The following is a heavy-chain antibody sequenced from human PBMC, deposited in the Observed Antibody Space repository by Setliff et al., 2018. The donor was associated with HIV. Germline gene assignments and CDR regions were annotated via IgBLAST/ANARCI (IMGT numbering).Heavy chain of an antibody. D-gene: IGHD3-10*01. J-gene: IGHJ4*02. Sequence: SETLSLTCSVSGFFNNFYWSWIRQPPNEGLEWIGNIFPTGTTNYTPSLQSRVTLSVDTSESQVALSLTSVTAADSAVYQCARLRLSMDYFDHWGQGILVTVSS. CDR2: IFPTGTT. CDR1: GFFNNFY. V-gene: IGHV4-4*09. CDR3: ARLRLSMDYFDH.